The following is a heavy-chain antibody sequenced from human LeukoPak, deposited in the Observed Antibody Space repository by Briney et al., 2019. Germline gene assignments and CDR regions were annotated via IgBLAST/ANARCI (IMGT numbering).Heavy chain of an antibody. CDR1: GGTFSSYA. CDR3: ARVVQFAGAYYDFWSGYSWFDP. CDR2: IIPIFGTA. J-gene: IGHJ5*02. V-gene: IGHV1-69*13. D-gene: IGHD3-3*01. Sequence: GASVKVSCKASGGTFSSYAISWVRQAPGQGLEWMGGIIPIFGTANYAQKFQGRVTITADESTSTAYMELSSLRSEDTAVYYCARVVQFAGAYYDFWSGYSWFDPWSQGTLVTVSS.